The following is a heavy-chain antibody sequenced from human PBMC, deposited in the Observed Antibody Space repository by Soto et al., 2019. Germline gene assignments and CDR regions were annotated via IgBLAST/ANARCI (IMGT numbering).Heavy chain of an antibody. V-gene: IGHV3-33*01. CDR2: IRYDGSNK. CDR1: GFTFSSYA. CDR3: AREDHGDYGFYF. Sequence: QVQLVESGGGVVQPGRSLRLSCAASGFTFSSYAMHWVHQAPGKGLEWVAVIRYDGSNKYYADSVKGRFTISRDNSKNTLYLQMNSLKAEDTAVYYCAREDHGDYGFYFWGQGTLVTVSS. J-gene: IGHJ4*02. D-gene: IGHD4-17*01.